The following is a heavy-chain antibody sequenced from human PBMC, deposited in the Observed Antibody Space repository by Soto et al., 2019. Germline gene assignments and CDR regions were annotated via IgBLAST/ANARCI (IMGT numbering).Heavy chain of an antibody. CDR3: VRIRRGDGYTFGY. J-gene: IGHJ4*02. Sequence: EVQLVESGGGSVQPGGSLRLSCAASGFSLSNYWMHWVRQAPGKGLVWVSRINIDGSTTTYADSVKGRFTISRDNAKNTLYLQMNSLSDEDTAVYYCVRIRRGDGYTFGYWGQGTLVTVSS. D-gene: IGHD5-12*01. V-gene: IGHV3-74*01. CDR1: GFSLSNYW. CDR2: INIDGSTT.